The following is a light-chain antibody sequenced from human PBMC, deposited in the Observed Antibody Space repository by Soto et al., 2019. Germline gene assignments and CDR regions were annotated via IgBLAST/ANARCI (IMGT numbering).Light chain of an antibody. CDR3: QQSGSSPWT. J-gene: IGKJ1*01. CDR1: QSVGSNY. CDR2: GAS. Sequence: EIVLTQSPCTLSLSPGERATLSCRASQSVGSNYLDWYQQKPGQAPRILIFGASSRATGIPDRFSGSGSGTDFTLTISKLEPEDFAVYYCQQSGSSPWTFGQGTKVDIK. V-gene: IGKV3-20*01.